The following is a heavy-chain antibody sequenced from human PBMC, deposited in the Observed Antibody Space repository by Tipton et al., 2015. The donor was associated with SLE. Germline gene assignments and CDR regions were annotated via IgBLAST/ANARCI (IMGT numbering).Heavy chain of an antibody. V-gene: IGHV3-43D*03. CDR1: GFVFDDYA. CDR2: ISWDGGTT. J-gene: IGHJ6*02. Sequence: GSLRLSCAASGFVFDDYAMHWVRQAPGKGPEWVSAISWDGGTTYYADSVKGRFTISRDNNKDSLYLEMNSLKTEDTAFYYCTKETGRGKWHYYGMDVWGQGTTVTVSS. D-gene: IGHD1-14*01. CDR3: TKETGRGKWHYYGMDV.